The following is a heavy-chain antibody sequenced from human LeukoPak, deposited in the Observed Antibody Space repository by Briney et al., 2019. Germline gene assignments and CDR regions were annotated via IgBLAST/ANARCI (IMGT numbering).Heavy chain of an antibody. Sequence: GESLKISCKGSGYGFTGSWSGGGGQLPGKGLGGLGFIYPVDSDTRYSPSFQGQVTISAGKSISTAYLQWSSLKASDTAMYHCARQGRTYYYDSSGDAFDIWGQGTMVTVSS. D-gene: IGHD3-22*01. CDR3: ARQGRTYYYDSSGDAFDI. J-gene: IGHJ3*02. CDR2: IYPVDSDT. V-gene: IGHV5-51*02. CDR1: GYGFTGSW.